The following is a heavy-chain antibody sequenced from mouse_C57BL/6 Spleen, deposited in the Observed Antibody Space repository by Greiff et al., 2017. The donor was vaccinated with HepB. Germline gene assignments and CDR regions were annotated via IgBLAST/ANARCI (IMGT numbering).Heavy chain of an antibody. CDR1: GYTFTSYG. V-gene: IGHV1-81*01. D-gene: IGHD2-4*01. J-gene: IGHJ4*01. Sequence: QVQLQQPGAELARPGASVKLSCKASGYTFTSYGISWVKQRTGQGLEWIGEIYPRSGNTYYNEKFKGKATLTADKSSSTAYMELRSLTSEDSAVYFCARDYDYDGTDAMDYWGQGTSVTVSS. CDR2: IYPRSGNT. CDR3: ARDYDYDGTDAMDY.